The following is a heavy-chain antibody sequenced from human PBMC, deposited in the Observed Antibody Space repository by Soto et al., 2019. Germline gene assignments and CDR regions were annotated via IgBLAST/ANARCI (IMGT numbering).Heavy chain of an antibody. CDR3: AKDAISLDGVWLAHD. V-gene: IGHV3-23*01. Sequence: PGGSLRLSCAASGFAFSKYAMIWIRQVPGKGLEWVSGLYGSGGGIHYADSVKGRFTISRDNSAYSVYLQMNDLRVEDSAVYYCAKDAISLDGVWLAHDWGQGTVVTAPQ. D-gene: IGHD5-12*01. CDR1: GFAFSKYA. CDR2: LYGSGGGI. J-gene: IGHJ4*02.